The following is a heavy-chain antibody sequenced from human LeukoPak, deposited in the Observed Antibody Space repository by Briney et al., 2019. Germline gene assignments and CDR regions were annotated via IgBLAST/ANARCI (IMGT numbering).Heavy chain of an antibody. CDR3: ARSRSAGY. Sequence: GGSLRLSCAASGFTFSSYGMHWVRQAPGKGLEWVAVIWYDGSNKYYADSVKGRFTISRDNAKNSLYLQMDSLRAEDTAVYYCARSRSAGYWGQGTLVTVSS. CDR2: IWYDGSNK. V-gene: IGHV3-33*03. CDR1: GFTFSSYG. J-gene: IGHJ4*02.